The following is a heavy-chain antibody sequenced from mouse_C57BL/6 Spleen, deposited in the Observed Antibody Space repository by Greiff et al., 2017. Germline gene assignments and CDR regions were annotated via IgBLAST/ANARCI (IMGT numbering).Heavy chain of an antibody. CDR1: GYTFTDYY. CDR2: INPNNGGT. V-gene: IGHV1-26*01. CDR3: AREGDYDGPCDY. Sequence: VQLQQSGPELVKPGASVKISCKASGYTFTDYYMNWVKQSPGKSLEWIGDINPNNGGTSYNQKFKYKATLTVDKSSSTAYMELRSLTSEDSAVYYCAREGDYDGPCDYWGQGTTLTVSS. J-gene: IGHJ2*01. D-gene: IGHD2-4*01.